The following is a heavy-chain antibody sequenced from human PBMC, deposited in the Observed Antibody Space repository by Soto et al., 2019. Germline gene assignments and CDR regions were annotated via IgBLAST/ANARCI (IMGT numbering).Heavy chain of an antibody. CDR1: GGTFSSYT. D-gene: IGHD6-6*01. Sequence: QVQLVQSGAEVKKPGSSVKVSCKASGGTFSSYTISWVRQAPGQGLEWMGRIIPILGIANYAQKFQGRVTITADKSTSTAYMELSSLRSEDTDVYYCARESSFDAFDIWGQGTMVTVSS. CDR2: IIPILGIA. V-gene: IGHV1-69*08. J-gene: IGHJ3*02. CDR3: ARESSFDAFDI.